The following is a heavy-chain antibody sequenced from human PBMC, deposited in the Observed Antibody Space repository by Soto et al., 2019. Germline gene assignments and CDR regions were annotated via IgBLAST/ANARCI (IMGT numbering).Heavy chain of an antibody. CDR2: INHRGGA. CDR3: VARATAYEYISDHHRFDP. J-gene: IGHJ5*02. CDR1: GGSITSYF. Sequence: PSETLSLTCAAHGGSITSYFWTWIRQSPGKGLEWIGEINHRGGANHNPSLRSRVTISIDTSKSQFSLRLRSLTAADTAVYYCVARATAYEYISDHHRFDPWGHGTLVTVSS. V-gene: IGHV4-34*01. D-gene: IGHD6-6*01.